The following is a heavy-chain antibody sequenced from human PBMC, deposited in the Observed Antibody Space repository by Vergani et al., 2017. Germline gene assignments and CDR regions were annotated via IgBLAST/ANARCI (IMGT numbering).Heavy chain of an antibody. Sequence: QLLESGGGLIQPGGSLRLSCAASGFTFDTYTMAYVRQAPGKGLEWVATISSGGGDIFYADSVKGRFTISRDNSKNTLFLQMNSLKDEDTAVYYCTTAWGLYYLHGEYFQYWGRGTLVSVSS. J-gene: IGHJ1*01. CDR3: TTAWGLYYLHGEYFQY. CDR1: GFTFDTYT. V-gene: IGHV3-23*01. D-gene: IGHD3-10*01. CDR2: ISSGGGDI.